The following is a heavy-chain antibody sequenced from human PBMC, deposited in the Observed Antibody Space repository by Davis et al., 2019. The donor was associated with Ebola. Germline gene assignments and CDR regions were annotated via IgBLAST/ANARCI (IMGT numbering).Heavy chain of an antibody. V-gene: IGHV5-10-1*01. CDR2: IDPSDSYT. Sequence: PGGSLRLSCKGSGYSFTSYWISWVRQMPGKGLEWMGRIDPSDSYTNYSPSFQGHVTISADKSISTAYLQWSSLKASDTAMYYCARHDRGSSDAFDIWGQGTMVTVSS. CDR3: ARHDRGSSDAFDI. CDR1: GYSFTSYW. D-gene: IGHD1-26*01. J-gene: IGHJ3*02.